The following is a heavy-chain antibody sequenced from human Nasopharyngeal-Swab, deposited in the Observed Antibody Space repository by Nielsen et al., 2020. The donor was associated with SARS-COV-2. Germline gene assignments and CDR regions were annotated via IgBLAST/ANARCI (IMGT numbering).Heavy chain of an antibody. CDR1: GCTLTELS. CDR3: ATAPPVAGIGYWFDP. V-gene: IGHV1-24*01. D-gene: IGHD6-19*01. J-gene: IGHJ5*02. Sequence: ASVKVSCKVSGCTLTELSMHWVRQAPGKGLEWMGGFAPEDGETIYAQKFQGRVTMTEDTSTDTAYMELSSLRSEDTAVYYCATAPPVAGIGYWFDPWGQGTLVTVSS. CDR2: FAPEDGET.